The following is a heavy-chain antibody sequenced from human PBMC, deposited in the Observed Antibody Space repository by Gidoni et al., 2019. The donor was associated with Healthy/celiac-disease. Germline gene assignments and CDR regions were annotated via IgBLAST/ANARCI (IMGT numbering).Heavy chain of an antibody. J-gene: IGHJ5*02. D-gene: IGHD3-10*01. CDR3: ARGSRDYYGSGKFDP. CDR1: GFTFSSYA. V-gene: IGHV3-30-3*01. Sequence: QVQLVESGGGVVQPGRSLRLSCAASGFTFSSYARHWVRQAPGKGLEWVAVISYDGSNKYYAYSVKGRFTISRDNSKNTLYLQMNSLRAEDTAVYYCARGSRDYYGSGKFDPWGQGTLVTVSS. CDR2: ISYDGSNK.